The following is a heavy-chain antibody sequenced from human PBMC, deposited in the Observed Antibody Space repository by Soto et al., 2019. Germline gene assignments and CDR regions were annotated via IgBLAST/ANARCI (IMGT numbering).Heavy chain of an antibody. CDR2: INHSGST. CDR1: GGSFSGYY. Sequence: QVQLQQWGAGLLKPSETLSLTCAVYGGSFSGYYWSWIRQPPGKGLEWIGEINHSGSTNYNPSLKSRVTISVDTSKNQCSLKLSSVTAADTAVYYCARGGGETDFDYWGQGTLVTVSS. D-gene: IGHD1-1*01. V-gene: IGHV4-34*01. CDR3: ARGGGETDFDY. J-gene: IGHJ4*02.